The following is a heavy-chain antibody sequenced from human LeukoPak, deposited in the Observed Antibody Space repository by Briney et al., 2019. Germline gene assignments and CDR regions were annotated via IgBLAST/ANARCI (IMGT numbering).Heavy chain of an antibody. CDR3: AREGRGWYFDL. D-gene: IGHD3-10*01. Sequence: ASVRVSCTASGYSFTGYYMHWVRQAPGQGRGWMGWISPNSGGTNYAQTYQGRVTITRDTSISTAYMELSRLRSDDTAVYYCAREGRGWYFDLWGRGTLVTVSS. V-gene: IGHV1-2*02. J-gene: IGHJ2*01. CDR2: ISPNSGGT. CDR1: GYSFTGYY.